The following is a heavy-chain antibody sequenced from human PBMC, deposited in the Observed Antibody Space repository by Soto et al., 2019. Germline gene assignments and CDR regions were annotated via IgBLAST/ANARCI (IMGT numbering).Heavy chain of an antibody. CDR1: GGTFSSYA. CDR3: ARQIAARTYYYYGMDV. Sequence: QVQLVQSGAEVKKPGSSVKVSCKASGGTFSSYAISWVRQAPGQGLEWMGGIIPIFGTANYAQKFQGRVTITADESTSTGYRELRSLGCGDTAVYYCARQIAARTYYYYGMDVWGQGTTVTVSS. CDR2: IIPIFGTA. J-gene: IGHJ6*02. V-gene: IGHV1-69*12. D-gene: IGHD6-6*01.